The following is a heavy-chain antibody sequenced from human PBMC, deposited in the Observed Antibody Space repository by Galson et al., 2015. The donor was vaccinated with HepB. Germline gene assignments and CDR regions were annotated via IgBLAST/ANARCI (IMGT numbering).Heavy chain of an antibody. CDR1: GGSISSSNW. Sequence: ETLSLTCAVSGGSISSSNWWSWVRQPPGKGLEWIGEIYHSGSTNYNPSLKSRVTISVDKSKNQFSLKLSSVTAADTAVYYCARGPWAVVTPRVAFDIWGQGTMVTVSS. CDR3: ARGPWAVVTPRVAFDI. V-gene: IGHV4-4*02. D-gene: IGHD4-23*01. J-gene: IGHJ3*02. CDR2: IYHSGST.